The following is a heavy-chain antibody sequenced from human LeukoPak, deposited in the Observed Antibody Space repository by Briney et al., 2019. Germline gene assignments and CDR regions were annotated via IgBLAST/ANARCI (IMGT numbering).Heavy chain of an antibody. CDR1: GYTFNSYY. V-gene: IGHV1-46*02. Sequence: GASVTVSCKASGYTFNSYYMHWVRQAPGQGREGMGRINPSGGSTSYAQKFQGRVTMTRDMSTSTVYMELSSLRSEDTAVYYCARDRIGDYGGSPDAFDIWGQGTMVTVSS. D-gene: IGHD4-23*01. CDR3: ARDRIGDYGGSPDAFDI. CDR2: INPSGGST. J-gene: IGHJ3*02.